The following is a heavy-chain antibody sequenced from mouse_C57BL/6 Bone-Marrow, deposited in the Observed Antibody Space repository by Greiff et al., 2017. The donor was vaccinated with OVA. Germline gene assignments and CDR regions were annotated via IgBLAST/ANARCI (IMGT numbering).Heavy chain of an antibody. CDR2: ISSGSSTI. CDR1: GFTFSDYG. J-gene: IGHJ4*01. D-gene: IGHD2-3*01. CDR3: ARRGLWLLRPYAMDY. V-gene: IGHV5-17*01. Sequence: EVQVVESGGGLVKPGGSLKLSCAASGFTFSDYGMHWVRQAPEKGLAWVAYISSGSSTIYYADTVKGRFTISRGTAKNTLFLQMTSLRSEDTAMYYCARRGLWLLRPYAMDYWGQGTSVTVSS.